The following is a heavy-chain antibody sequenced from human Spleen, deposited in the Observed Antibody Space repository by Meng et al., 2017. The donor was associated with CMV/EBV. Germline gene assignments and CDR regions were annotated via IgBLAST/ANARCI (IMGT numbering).Heavy chain of an antibody. CDR1: FTPSA. Sequence: FTPSAITWVRPAPGHGLEWMGWISPYNGTTNYAQSLQGRVTMTTDTSTSTAYMELRSLTSDDTAMYYCARDPHYYEFLAGYQNYFESWGQGTLVTVSS. V-gene: IGHV1-18*01. J-gene: IGHJ4*02. CDR3: ARDPHYYEFLAGYQNYFES. D-gene: IGHD3-9*01. CDR2: ISPYNGTT.